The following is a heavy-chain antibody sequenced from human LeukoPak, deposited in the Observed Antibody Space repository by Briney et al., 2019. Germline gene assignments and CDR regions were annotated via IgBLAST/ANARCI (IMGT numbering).Heavy chain of an antibody. J-gene: IGHJ4*02. V-gene: IGHV3-53*01. CDR1: GFTVSSNY. CDR2: IYSGGST. D-gene: IGHD6-25*01. Sequence: GGSLRLSCAASGFTVSSNYMSWVRQAPGKGLEWVSVIYSGGSTYYADSVKGRFTISRDNSRNTLYLQMNSPRAEDTAVYYCAIPPGYSSGRYEVKYLGQGTLVTVSS. CDR3: AIPPGYSSGRYEVKY.